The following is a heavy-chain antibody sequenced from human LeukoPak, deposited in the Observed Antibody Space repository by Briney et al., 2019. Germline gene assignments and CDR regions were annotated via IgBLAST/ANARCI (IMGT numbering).Heavy chain of an antibody. D-gene: IGHD3-10*01. J-gene: IGHJ4*02. Sequence: GGSLRLSCAASGFTFSSYAMSWVRQAPGKGLEWVSVISGSAGSTYYADSVKGRFTISRDNSENTLYLQMNSLRAEDTAVYYCAKAGRGSGSYSDFDFRCQGTLVTVSS. CDR3: AKAGRGSGSYSDFDF. CDR1: GFTFSSYA. CDR2: ISGSAGST. V-gene: IGHV3-23*01.